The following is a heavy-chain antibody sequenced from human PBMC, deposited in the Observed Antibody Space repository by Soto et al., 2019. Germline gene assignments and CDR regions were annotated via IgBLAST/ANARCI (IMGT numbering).Heavy chain of an antibody. Sequence: GGSLRLSCAASGFTFSSYAMSWVRQAPGKGLEWVSAISGGGGSTDYVDSVKGRFTISRDISKNTLYLQMNSLRAEDTALYYCAKLQAYSYGPGAYFDYWGLGTLVTVPS. CDR3: AKLQAYSYGPGAYFDY. CDR1: GFTFSSYA. CDR2: ISGGGGST. V-gene: IGHV3-23*01. D-gene: IGHD5-18*01. J-gene: IGHJ4*02.